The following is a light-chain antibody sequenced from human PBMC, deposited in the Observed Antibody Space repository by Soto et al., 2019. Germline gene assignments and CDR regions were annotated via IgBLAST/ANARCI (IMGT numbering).Light chain of an antibody. J-gene: IGKJ4*01. CDR3: QQRSNWPLT. V-gene: IGKV3-11*01. CDR2: DAS. Sequence: EIVLTQSPATLSLSPGERATLSCRASQSIASYIAWYQQKPGQAPRLLIYDASNRATGIPARFGGSGSETDFTLTISSLEPEDFALYYCQQRSNWPLTFGGGTKVEIK. CDR1: QSIASY.